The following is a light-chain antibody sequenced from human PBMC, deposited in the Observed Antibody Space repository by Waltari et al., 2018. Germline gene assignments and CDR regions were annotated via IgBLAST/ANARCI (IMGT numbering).Light chain of an antibody. CDR1: RSNIGNNE. J-gene: IGLJ3*02. CDR2: RNK. V-gene: IGLV1-47*01. Sequence: QSVLTQPPSASGTPGQRVTISCSGSRSNIGNNEEYWYQQRPGTAPKLLIYRNKQPPSGVPDRFSGSNSGTSASLAISGLRSEDEADYYCAAWDDSLSGRVFGGGTKVTVL. CDR3: AAWDDSLSGRV.